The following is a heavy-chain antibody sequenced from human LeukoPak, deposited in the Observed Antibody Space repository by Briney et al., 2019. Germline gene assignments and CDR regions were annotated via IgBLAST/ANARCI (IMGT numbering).Heavy chain of an antibody. J-gene: IGHJ4*02. CDR2: IKRDGSEK. CDR3: ARDWWGGGRGDY. V-gene: IGHV3-7*03. D-gene: IGHD2-15*01. Sequence: GGSLRLSCAASGFTVSSNYMTWVRQAPGKGLEWVANIKRDGSEKYYVDSVKGRFTISRNNAKNSLYLQMNSLRAEDTAVYYCARDWWGGGRGDYWGQGTLVTVSS. CDR1: GFTVSSNY.